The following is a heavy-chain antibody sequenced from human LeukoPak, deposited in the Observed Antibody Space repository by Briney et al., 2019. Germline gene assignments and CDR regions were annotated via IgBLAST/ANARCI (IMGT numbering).Heavy chain of an antibody. Sequence: SETLSLTCAVYGGSFSGDFWSWIRQSPGKGLEWIGEINHGGRTNYNPSLKSRVTISVDTSKNQFSLKLSSVTAADTAVYYCARQNYGAAPLRYWGQGTLVTVSS. D-gene: IGHD4/OR15-4a*01. CDR3: ARQNYGAAPLRY. V-gene: IGHV4-34*01. CDR2: INHGGRT. CDR1: GGSFSGDF. J-gene: IGHJ4*02.